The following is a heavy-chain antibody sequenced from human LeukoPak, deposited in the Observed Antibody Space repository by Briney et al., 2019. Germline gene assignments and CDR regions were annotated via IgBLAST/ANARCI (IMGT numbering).Heavy chain of an antibody. V-gene: IGHV1-46*01. J-gene: IGHJ4*02. CDR3: ARADCGGDCYPSTYFDY. D-gene: IGHD2-21*01. Sequence: ASVKVSCKACGYTFTSYYMHWVRQARGKELAWMAIINPSGGSTSYAQKFQGRVTMTRDTSTSTVYMELSSLRSEDTAVYYCARADCGGDCYPSTYFDYWGQGTLVTVSS. CDR1: GYTFTSYY. CDR2: INPSGGST.